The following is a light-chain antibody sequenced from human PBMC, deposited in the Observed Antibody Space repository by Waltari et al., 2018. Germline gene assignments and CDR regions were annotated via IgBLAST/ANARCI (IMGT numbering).Light chain of an antibody. CDR2: EVI. CDR1: TSDVGNYNL. Sequence: QSALTQPASVSGTPGQSITISCTGTTSDVGNYNLVSWYQHHPGEAPKLMICEVIKRPSGVSIRFSGSKSGNTASLTIAGLQAEDEADYYCCAYAGSGTYVFGTGTKVTVL. V-gene: IGLV2-23*02. CDR3: CAYAGSGTYV. J-gene: IGLJ1*01.